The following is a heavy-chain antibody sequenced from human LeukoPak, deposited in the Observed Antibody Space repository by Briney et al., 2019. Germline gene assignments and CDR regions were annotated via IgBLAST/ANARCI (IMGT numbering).Heavy chain of an antibody. V-gene: IGHV3-23*01. CDR1: GFTFTSHV. D-gene: IGHD3-3*01. Sequence: GGSLRLSCAASGFTFTSHVMSWVRQTPGKELEWVSAIDGSGHTTYYADSVRGRFIISRDNSKKMLYLQMNSLRAEDTATYYCARESIRSGSLKWFDPWGQGTLVTVSS. J-gene: IGHJ5*02. CDR2: IDGSGHTT. CDR3: ARESIRSGSLKWFDP.